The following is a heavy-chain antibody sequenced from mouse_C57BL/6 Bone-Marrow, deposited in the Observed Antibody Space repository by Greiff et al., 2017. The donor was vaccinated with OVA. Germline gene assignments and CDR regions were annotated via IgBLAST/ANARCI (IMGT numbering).Heavy chain of an antibody. CDR3: AFYYGSSYRYFDV. CDR2: INPNNGTT. J-gene: IGHJ1*03. V-gene: IGHV1-39*01. D-gene: IGHD1-1*01. CDR1: GYSFTDYN. Sequence: VQLKESGPELVKPGASVKISCKASGYSFTDYNMNWVKQSNGKSLEWIGVINPNNGTTSYNQKFKGKATLTVDQSSSTAYMQLNSLTSEDSAVYYGAFYYGSSYRYFDVWGTGTTVTVSS.